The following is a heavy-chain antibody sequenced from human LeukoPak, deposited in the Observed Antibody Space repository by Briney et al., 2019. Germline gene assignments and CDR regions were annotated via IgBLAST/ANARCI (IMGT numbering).Heavy chain of an antibody. J-gene: IGHJ4*02. CDR2: ITSSATT. D-gene: IGHD5-12*01. CDR1: GFTFSDYY. CDR3: ARDPGSGYEEHFDY. V-gene: IGHV3-11*01. Sequence: GGSLRLSCAASGFTFSDYYMTWIRQAPGKGLEWVSYITSSATTYYADSVKGRFTISRDNAKDSLYLQMNSLRAEDTAVYYCARDPGSGYEEHFDYWGQGTLVTVSS.